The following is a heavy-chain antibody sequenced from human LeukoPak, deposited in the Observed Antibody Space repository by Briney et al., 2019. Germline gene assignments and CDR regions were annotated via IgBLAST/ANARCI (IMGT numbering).Heavy chain of an antibody. Sequence: SVKVSCKASGGTFSSYAIIWVRQAPGQGLEWMGGIIPIFGTANYAQKFQGRVTITADESTSTAYMELSSLRSEDTAVYYCARDRTVTDAFDIWGQGTMVTVSS. J-gene: IGHJ3*02. D-gene: IGHD4-11*01. V-gene: IGHV1-69*01. CDR3: ARDRTVTDAFDI. CDR1: GGTFSSYA. CDR2: IIPIFGTA.